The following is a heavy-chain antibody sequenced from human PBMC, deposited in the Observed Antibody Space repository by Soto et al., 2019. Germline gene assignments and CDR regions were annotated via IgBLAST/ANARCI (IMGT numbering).Heavy chain of an antibody. D-gene: IGHD2-2*01. CDR2: ISYDGSNK. J-gene: IGHJ4*02. CDR1: GFTFSSYA. CDR3: ARGPSSLTRFDY. Sequence: QVQLVESGGGVVQPGRSLRLSCAASGFTFSSYALHWVRQAPGKGLEWVVAISYDGSNKYYADSVKGRFTISRDNSKKTLYLQMNSLSAEDTAVYYCARGPSSLTRFDYWGQGTLVTVSS. V-gene: IGHV3-30-3*01.